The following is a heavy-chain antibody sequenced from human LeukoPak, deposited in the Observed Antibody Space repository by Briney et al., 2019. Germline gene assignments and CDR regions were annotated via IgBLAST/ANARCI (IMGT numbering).Heavy chain of an antibody. V-gene: IGHV3-23*01. Sequence: GGSLRLSCVASGFTFSNYAMTWVRQAPGKGLEWVSVVNGQGDTTFYADSVKGRLTISRDNSKNTVYLQMNSLRAEDTAVYYCAKHTYDSSGYLRTDFDYWGQGTQVTVSS. J-gene: IGHJ4*02. CDR1: GFTFSNYA. D-gene: IGHD3-22*01. CDR3: AKHTYDSSGYLRTDFDY. CDR2: VNGQGDTT.